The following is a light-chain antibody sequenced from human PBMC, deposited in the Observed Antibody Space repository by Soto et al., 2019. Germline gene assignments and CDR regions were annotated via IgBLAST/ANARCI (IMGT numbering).Light chain of an antibody. Sequence: QSALTQPASVSGSPGQSITISCTGTSDDVGGYNYVSWYQQHPGKAPKLMIYDVSKRPSGVPDRFSGSKSGNTASLTISGLQAEDEADYYCCSYAGTYTLIFGGGTKLTVL. CDR2: DVS. V-gene: IGLV2-11*01. CDR3: CSYAGTYTLI. J-gene: IGLJ2*01. CDR1: SDDVGGYNY.